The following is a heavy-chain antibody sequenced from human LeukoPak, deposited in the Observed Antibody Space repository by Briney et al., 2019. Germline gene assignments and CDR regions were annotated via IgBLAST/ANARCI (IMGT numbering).Heavy chain of an antibody. CDR2: ISYDGSDT. V-gene: IGHV3-30*03. D-gene: IGHD2-15*01. CDR1: GFTFNNYG. J-gene: IGHJ4*02. Sequence: GGSLRLSCAASGFTFNNYGMHWVRQAPGKGLEWVAHISYDGSDTYYADSVKGRFTISRDNSKNTLYLQMSSLRAEDTAVYYCARDPHAANFRYYFEYWGQGTPLTVSS. CDR3: ARDPHAANFRYYFEY.